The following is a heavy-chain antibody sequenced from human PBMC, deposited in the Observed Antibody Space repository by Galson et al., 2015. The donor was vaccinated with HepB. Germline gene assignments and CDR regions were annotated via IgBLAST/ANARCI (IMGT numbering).Heavy chain of an antibody. CDR2: IWYDGSNK. CDR1: GFTFSSYG. V-gene: IGHV3-33*01. CDR3: ARASRSYGVWYFDL. D-gene: IGHD1-26*01. Sequence: SLRLSCAASGFTFSSYGMHWVRQAPGKGLEWVAVIWYDGSNKYYADSVKGRFTISRDNSKNTLYLQMNSLRAEDTAVYYCARASRSYGVWYFDLWGRGTLVTVSS. J-gene: IGHJ2*01.